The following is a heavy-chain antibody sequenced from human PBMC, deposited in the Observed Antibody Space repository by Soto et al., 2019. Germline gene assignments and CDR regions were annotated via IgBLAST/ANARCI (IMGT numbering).Heavy chain of an antibody. J-gene: IGHJ5*02. CDR1: GYSFSTYD. V-gene: IGHV1-8*01. CDR2: VNPKSGNT. Sequence: QVQLVQSGAEVKKPGASVKVSCKASGYSFSTYDINWVRQAAGQGLEWMGWVNPKSGNTDYAQRFRGRVTMTSNTSISTAYMELSALTPEDTAVYXXXXXXXXXTSCYTDWFXXWGQX. CDR3: XXXXXXXTSCYTDWFXX. D-gene: IGHD2-2*02.